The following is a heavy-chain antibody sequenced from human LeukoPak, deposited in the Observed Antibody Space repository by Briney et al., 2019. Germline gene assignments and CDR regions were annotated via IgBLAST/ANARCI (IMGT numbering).Heavy chain of an antibody. CDR3: ASPRHSHLGRVPDY. V-gene: IGHV3-11*01. CDR1: GFTFSDYY. Sequence: GGSLRLSCAASGFTFSDYYMSWIRQAPGKGREWVSCISSTGSTINYADSVKDRFTISRDNANNSLYLQMNSPRAEDTAVYYCASPRHSHLGRVPDYWGQGTLVTVSS. CDR2: ISSTGSTI. J-gene: IGHJ4*02. D-gene: IGHD2-2*01.